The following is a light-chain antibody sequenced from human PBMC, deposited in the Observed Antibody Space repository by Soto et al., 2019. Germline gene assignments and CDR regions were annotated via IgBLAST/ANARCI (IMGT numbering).Light chain of an antibody. J-gene: IGKJ2*01. CDR1: ESISSSF. CDR3: LQYGSSQT. V-gene: IGKV3-20*01. CDR2: GAS. Sequence: EIVLTQSPGTLSLSPGERATLSCRASESISSSFLAWYQHKPGQAPRLLIYGASTRATGIPDRFSGSGSGTDFTLTISRLEPEDLAVYYCLQYGSSQTFVQGTKLEIK.